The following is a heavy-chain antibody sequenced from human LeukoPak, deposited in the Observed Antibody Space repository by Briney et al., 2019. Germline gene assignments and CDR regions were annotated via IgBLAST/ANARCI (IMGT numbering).Heavy chain of an antibody. CDR1: GYTFTGYY. J-gene: IGHJ6*02. V-gene: IGHV1-2*02. Sequence: GASVKVSCKASGYTFTGYYVHWVRQAPGQGLEWLGWINPNSGGANYAQKFQGRVTMTRDTSISTAYMDLSRLRSGDMAVYYCARDQLVRSVVDGVVAASTRYYAMDVWGQGTTVTVSS. CDR2: INPNSGGA. CDR3: ARDQLVRSVVDGVVAASTRYYAMDV. D-gene: IGHD2-2*01.